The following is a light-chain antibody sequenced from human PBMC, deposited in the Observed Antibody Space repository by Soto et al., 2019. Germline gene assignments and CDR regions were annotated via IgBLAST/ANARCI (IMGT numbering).Light chain of an antibody. CDR1: SSDVGGYNY. V-gene: IGLV2-14*01. J-gene: IGLJ1*01. CDR2: GVN. Sequence: QSALTQPPSASGSPGQSVAISCTGTSSDVGGYNYVSWYQQHPGKAPKVMIYGVNSRPSGVSNRFSGSKSGNTASLTISGLQAEDEADYYCCSYTTTATSVFGTGTKLTVL. CDR3: CSYTTTATSV.